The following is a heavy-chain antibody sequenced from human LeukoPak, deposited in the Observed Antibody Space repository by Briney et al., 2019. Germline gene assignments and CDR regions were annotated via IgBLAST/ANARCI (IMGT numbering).Heavy chain of an antibody. Sequence: ASVRVSCKASGYTFTGHYMHWVRQAPGQGLEWMGWINPDNGGTNYAQKFQGRATITRDASISTAYLELSRLRFDDTAVYYCARARSGTGNDYWGQGTLVTVSS. D-gene: IGHD6-13*01. J-gene: IGHJ4*02. CDR2: INPDNGGT. CDR3: ARARSGTGNDY. CDR1: GYTFTGHY. V-gene: IGHV1-2*02.